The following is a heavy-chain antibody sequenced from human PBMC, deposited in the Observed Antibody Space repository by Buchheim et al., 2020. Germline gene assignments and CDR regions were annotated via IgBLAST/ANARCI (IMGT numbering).Heavy chain of an antibody. V-gene: IGHV3-11*06. CDR1: GFTFSDYY. D-gene: IGHD5-24*01. CDR2: ISSSSSYT. Sequence: QVQLVESGGGLVKPGGSLRLSCAASGFTFSDYYMSWIRQAPGKGLAWVSYISSSSSYTNYADSVKGRFTLSTDNAERALYLQMNSLRAEDTAVYYCARESMVGDGYNPIDYWGQGTL. J-gene: IGHJ4*02. CDR3: ARESMVGDGYNPIDY.